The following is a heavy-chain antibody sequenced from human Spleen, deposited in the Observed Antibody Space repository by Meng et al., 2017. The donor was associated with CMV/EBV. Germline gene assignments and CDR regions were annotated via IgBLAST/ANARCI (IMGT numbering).Heavy chain of an antibody. CDR3: AKDGDF. CDR2: ISYDGSNK. CDR1: GFTFSSYA. V-gene: IGHV3-30*04. D-gene: IGHD3-3*01. Sequence: GGSLRLSCAASGFTFSSYAMHWVRQAPGKGLEWVAVISYDGSNKYYADSVKGRFTISRDNSKNTLYLQMNSLRAEDTAVYYCAKDGDFWGQGTLVTVSS. J-gene: IGHJ4*02.